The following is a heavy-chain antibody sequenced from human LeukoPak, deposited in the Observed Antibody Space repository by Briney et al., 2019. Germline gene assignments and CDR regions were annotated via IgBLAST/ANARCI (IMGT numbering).Heavy chain of an antibody. CDR1: GFTFSSYG. V-gene: IGHV3-30*18. CDR2: ISYDGSNK. Sequence: GGSLRLSCAASGFTFSSYGMHWVRQAPGKGLEWVAVISYDGSNKYYADSVKGRFTISRDNSKNTLYLQMNSLRAEDTAVYYCAKSDPGSLFVPNSPSVWGQGTLVTVSS. CDR3: AKSDPGSLFVPNSPSV. D-gene: IGHD2-15*01. J-gene: IGHJ4*02.